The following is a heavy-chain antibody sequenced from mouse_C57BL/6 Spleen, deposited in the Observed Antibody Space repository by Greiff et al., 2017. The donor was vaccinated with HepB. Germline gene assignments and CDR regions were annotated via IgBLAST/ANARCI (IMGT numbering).Heavy chain of an antibody. CDR2: IWRGGST. Sequence: VQLQQSGPGLVQPSQSLSITCTVSGFSLTSYGVHWVRQSPGKGLEWLGVIWRGGSTDYNAALMSRLSITKDNSKSQVFFTMNSLQADDTAIYYCAKEDYYGSSYVDYAMDYWGQGTSVTVSS. D-gene: IGHD1-1*01. CDR1: GFSLTSYG. V-gene: IGHV2-5*01. J-gene: IGHJ4*01. CDR3: AKEDYYGSSYVDYAMDY.